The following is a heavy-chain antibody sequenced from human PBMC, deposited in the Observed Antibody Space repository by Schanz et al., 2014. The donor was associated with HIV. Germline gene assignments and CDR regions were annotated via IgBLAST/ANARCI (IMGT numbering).Heavy chain of an antibody. CDR3: AKAAVTDYLDY. CDR1: GFTFSSYG. D-gene: IGHD2-21*02. V-gene: IGHV3-33*06. Sequence: QVQLVESGGGVVQPGRSLRLSCAASGFTFSSYGMNWVRQAPGKGLEWVALIWYDGSQKYYADSVKGRFTISRDNSKKMVYLQMNSLRVEDTAVYYCAKAAVTDYLDYWGQGTLVTVSS. J-gene: IGHJ4*02. CDR2: IWYDGSQK.